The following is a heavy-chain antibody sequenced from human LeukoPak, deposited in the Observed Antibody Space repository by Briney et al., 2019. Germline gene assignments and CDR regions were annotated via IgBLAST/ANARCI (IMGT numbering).Heavy chain of an antibody. Sequence: PGGSLRLSCAASGFTFSSYGMHWVRQVPGKGLEWVAVIWYDGSNKYYADSGKGRFTISRDNSKNTLYLQMNSLRAEDTAVYYCARDSLPTGDRDAFDIWGQGTKVTVSS. CDR3: ARDSLPTGDRDAFDI. D-gene: IGHD7-27*01. J-gene: IGHJ3*02. V-gene: IGHV3-33*01. CDR1: GFTFSSYG. CDR2: IWYDGSNK.